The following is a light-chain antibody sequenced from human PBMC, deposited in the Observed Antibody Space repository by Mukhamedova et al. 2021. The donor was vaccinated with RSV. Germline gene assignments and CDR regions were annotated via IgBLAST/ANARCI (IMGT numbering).Light chain of an antibody. CDR1: QSVSSN. CDR3: QQYNNWPLT. Sequence: GERATLSCRASQSVSSNLAWYQQKPGQAPRLLIYGASTRATGIPARFSGSGSGIEFTLTISSLQSEDFAVYYCQQYNNWPLTFGGG. CDR2: GAS. V-gene: IGKV3-15*01. J-gene: IGKJ4*01.